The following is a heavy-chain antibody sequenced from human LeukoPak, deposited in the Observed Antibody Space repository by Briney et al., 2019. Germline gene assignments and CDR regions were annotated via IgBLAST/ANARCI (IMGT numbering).Heavy chain of an antibody. J-gene: IGHJ4*02. CDR1: GFTFSSNY. V-gene: IGHV3-53*01. CDR3: AAGDGYHLIFDY. CDR2: IYSGGST. Sequence: GGSLRLSCAASGFTFSSNYMSWVRQAPGKGLEWVSVIYSGGSTYYADSVKGRSTISRDNSKNTLYLQMNSLRAEDTAVYYCAAGDGYHLIFDYWGQGTLVTVSS. D-gene: IGHD5-24*01.